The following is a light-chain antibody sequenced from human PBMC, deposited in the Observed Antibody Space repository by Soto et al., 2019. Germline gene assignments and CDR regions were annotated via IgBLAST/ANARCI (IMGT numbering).Light chain of an antibody. J-gene: IGKJ2*01. CDR1: QGISSY. V-gene: IGKV1-8*01. CDR3: QQYYSYLVT. Sequence: AIRMTQSPSSLSASTGDRVTITCRASQGISSYLAWYQQKPGKAPKLLIYAASTLQSGVPSRFSGSGSGTDVTLTISCLQSEDFATYYCQQYYSYLVTFGQGTKLEIK. CDR2: AAS.